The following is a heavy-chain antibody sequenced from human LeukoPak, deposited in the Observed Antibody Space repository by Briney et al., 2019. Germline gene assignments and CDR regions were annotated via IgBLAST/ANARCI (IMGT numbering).Heavy chain of an antibody. Sequence: GESLQISCKGSGNSFTSYWIGWVRQMPGKGREWMGIIYPGDSDIRYSPSFQGQVTISAAKSISTAYLQWSSLKASDTAMYYCARRGGYFEFDYWGQGSLVTVSS. CDR2: IYPGDSDI. D-gene: IGHD5-12*01. CDR3: ARRGGYFEFDY. CDR1: GNSFTSYW. J-gene: IGHJ4*02. V-gene: IGHV5-51*01.